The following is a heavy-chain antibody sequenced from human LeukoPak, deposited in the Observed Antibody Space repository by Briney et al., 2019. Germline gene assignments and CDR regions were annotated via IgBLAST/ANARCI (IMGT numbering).Heavy chain of an antibody. CDR2: IGTSVSDT. V-gene: IGHV3-23*01. CDR1: GFTFSSNA. J-gene: IGHJ4*02. Sequence: GSLRFSCAASGFTFSSNALSWVRQAPGKGLEWVSVIGTSVSDTYYADSVKGRFTISRDNSKNTVYLQLNSLRAEDTAVYYCAERVAAPGRTYYFDYWGQGTLVIVSS. CDR3: AERVAAPGRTYYFDY. D-gene: IGHD6-13*01.